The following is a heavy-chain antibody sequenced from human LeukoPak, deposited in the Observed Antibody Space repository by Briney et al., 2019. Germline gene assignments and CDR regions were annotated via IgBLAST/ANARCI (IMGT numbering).Heavy chain of an antibody. V-gene: IGHV3-66*04. CDR3: ARLSANSSAYFFDY. CDR2: IYRGGST. D-gene: IGHD3-22*01. CDR1: GSTVCSNY. J-gene: IGHJ4*02. Sequence: PGGSLRLSCADPGSTVCSNYMSWVRQAPGKGLEWVSIIYRGGSTNYADSVKGRFTISRDTSKNTLYLQMNSLRAGVTAVYYCARLSANSSAYFFDYWGQGTLVTVSS.